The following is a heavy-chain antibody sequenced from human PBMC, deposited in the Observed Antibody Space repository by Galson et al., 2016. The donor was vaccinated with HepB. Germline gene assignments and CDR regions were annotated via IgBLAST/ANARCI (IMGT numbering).Heavy chain of an antibody. CDR1: GYSFTDYW. CDR3: ARRLTHDSKMWDIDY. V-gene: IGHV5-51*01. D-gene: IGHD1-26*01. J-gene: IGHJ4*02. CDR2: IYPGDSHT. Sequence: QSGAEVKKPGESLRISCKGSGYSFTDYWIGWVRQMPGKGLEWMGIIYPGDSHTRYSPSFQGQVTISADKSISTAYLQWSSLKASDTAIYYCARRLTHDSKMWDIDYWGQGTLVTVPS.